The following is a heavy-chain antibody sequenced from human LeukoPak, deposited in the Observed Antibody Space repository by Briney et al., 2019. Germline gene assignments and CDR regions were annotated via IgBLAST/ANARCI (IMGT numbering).Heavy chain of an antibody. V-gene: IGHV1-69*13. D-gene: IGHD3-22*01. Sequence: SVKVSCKASGGTLIRSGISWVRQAPGQGLEWMGGITPMFGTANYAQKFQGRVTLTADESTSTAYLELTSLRSEDTAIYYCARDAAIFDSSGYYFLWWGQGALVTVSS. CDR3: ARDAAIFDSSGYYFLW. J-gene: IGHJ4*02. CDR1: GGTLIRSG. CDR2: ITPMFGTA.